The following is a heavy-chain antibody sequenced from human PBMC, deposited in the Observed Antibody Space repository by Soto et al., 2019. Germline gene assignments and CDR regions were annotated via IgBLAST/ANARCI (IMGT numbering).Heavy chain of an antibody. D-gene: IGHD3-16*01. V-gene: IGHV3-33*01. Sequence: PGGSLRLSCAASGFTFSSYGMHWVRQAPGKGLEWVAVIWYDGSNKYYADSVKGRFTISRDNSKNTLYLQMNSLRAEDTAVYYCARDRSWGEERYPSYGTDVCGQATTVTVSS. CDR2: IWYDGSNK. CDR3: ARDRSWGEERYPSYGTDV. CDR1: GFTFSSYG. J-gene: IGHJ6*02.